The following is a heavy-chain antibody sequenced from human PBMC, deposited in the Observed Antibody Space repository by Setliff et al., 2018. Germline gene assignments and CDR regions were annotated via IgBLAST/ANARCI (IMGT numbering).Heavy chain of an antibody. CDR1: GYTLTNYY. D-gene: IGHD3-9*01. CDR3: ARDPGPDWAYNYFDP. CDR2: INPSGGLT. Sequence: ASVKVSCKASGYTLTNYYMHWVRQAPGQGLEWMGIINPSGGLTRYAQKFQGRVTMTRDTSTSTVYMEVSSLRSDDTAVYYCARDPGPDWAYNYFDPWGQGTLVTVSS. V-gene: IGHV1-46*01. J-gene: IGHJ5*02.